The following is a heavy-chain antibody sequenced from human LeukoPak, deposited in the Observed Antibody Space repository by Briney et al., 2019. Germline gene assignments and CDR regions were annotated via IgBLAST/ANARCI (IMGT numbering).Heavy chain of an antibody. D-gene: IGHD5-18*01. V-gene: IGHV3-53*01. J-gene: IGHJ4*02. CDR1: GFTVSSNY. CDR3: AREVRDSSLSRRLDY. CDR2: IYSGGST. Sequence: GKSLRLSCAASGFTVSSNYMSWVRQAPGKGLEWVSVIYSGGSTYYADSVKGRFTISRDNSKNTLYLQMNSLRAEDTAVYYCAREVRDSSLSRRLDYWGQGTLVTVSS.